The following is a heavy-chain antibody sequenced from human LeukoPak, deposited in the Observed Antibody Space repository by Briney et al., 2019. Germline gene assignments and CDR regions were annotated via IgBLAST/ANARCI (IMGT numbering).Heavy chain of an antibody. V-gene: IGHV3-15*04. CDR3: TTYGSGRKFDY. J-gene: IGHJ4*02. CDR2: IESKTDGGTT. CDR1: GFSFSDAW. Sequence: PGGSLRLSCAASGFSFSDAWMSWVRQIPGKGLEWVGRIESKTDGGTTDYAAPVKGRFTISRDDSTNTLYLQINSLKSEDTAVYYCTTYGSGRKFDYWGQGTLVTVSS. D-gene: IGHD3-10*01.